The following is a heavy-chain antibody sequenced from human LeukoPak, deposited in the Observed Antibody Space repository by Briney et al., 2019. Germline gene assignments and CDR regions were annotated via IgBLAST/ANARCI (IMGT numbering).Heavy chain of an antibody. CDR3: ARDLITVSASDY. Sequence: GGSLRPSCAASGFTFSSYEMNWVRKAPGKGLEWVSYISSSGSTIYYADSVKGRFTISRDNAKNSLYLQMNSLRAEDTAVYYCARDLITVSASDYWGQGTLVTVSS. CDR1: GFTFSSYE. J-gene: IGHJ4*02. D-gene: IGHD4-17*01. V-gene: IGHV3-48*03. CDR2: ISSSGSTI.